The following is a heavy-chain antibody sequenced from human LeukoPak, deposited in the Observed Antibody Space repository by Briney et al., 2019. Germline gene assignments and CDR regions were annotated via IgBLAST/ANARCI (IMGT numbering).Heavy chain of an antibody. CDR1: GFTFSSYA. V-gene: IGHV3-23*01. Sequence: GGSLRLSCAASGFTFSSYAMSWVRQAPGKGLEWASAISGSGGSTYYADSVKGRFTISRDNSKNTLYLQMNSLRAEDTAVYYCAKGISYYDILTGYSSYFDYWGQGTLVTVSS. J-gene: IGHJ4*02. CDR2: ISGSGGST. D-gene: IGHD3-9*01. CDR3: AKGISYYDILTGYSSYFDY.